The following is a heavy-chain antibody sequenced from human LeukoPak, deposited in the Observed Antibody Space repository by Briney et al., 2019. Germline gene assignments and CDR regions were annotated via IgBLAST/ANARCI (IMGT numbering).Heavy chain of an antibody. D-gene: IGHD2-8*01. CDR3: AKDAWSKNGIYDPFDI. CDR2: MGGGDDDR. V-gene: IGHV3-23*01. J-gene: IGHJ3*02. Sequence: GGSLRLSCAASGFTFNIYAMYWVRQAPGKGLEWVPVMGGGDDDRYYTDSVKGRFTVSRDNSKNTLFLQMNSLRPEDTAVYYCAKDAWSKNGIYDPFDIWGQGTLVTVSS. CDR1: GFTFNIYA.